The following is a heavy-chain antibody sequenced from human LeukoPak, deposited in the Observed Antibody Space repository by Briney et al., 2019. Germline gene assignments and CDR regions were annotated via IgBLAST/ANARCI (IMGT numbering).Heavy chain of an antibody. D-gene: IGHD6-13*01. V-gene: IGHV3-9*01. Sequence: PGRSLRLSCAASGFTFDDYAMHWVRQAPGKGLEWVSGISWNSGSIGYADSVKGRFTISRDNAKNSLYLQMNSLRAEDTAVYYCAKDGGYSSSPHFDYWAREPWSPSPQ. J-gene: IGHJ4*02. CDR1: GFTFDDYA. CDR3: AKDGGYSSSPHFDY. CDR2: ISWNSGSI.